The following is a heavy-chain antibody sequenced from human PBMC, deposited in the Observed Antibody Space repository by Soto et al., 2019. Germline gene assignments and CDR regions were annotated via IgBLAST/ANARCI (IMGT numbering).Heavy chain of an antibody. CDR2: IYYRGST. J-gene: IGHJ4*02. Sequence: PSETLSLTCTVSGGSITTNYWSWIRQPPGKGLEWIGYIYYRGSTNYNPSLKSRATVSADASKNQFSLRLTSVTAADTAMYFCARDGHYDLLTGYLGLDYWSQGNMVTVSS. CDR1: GGSITTNY. V-gene: IGHV4-59*01. CDR3: ARDGHYDLLTGYLGLDY. D-gene: IGHD3-9*01.